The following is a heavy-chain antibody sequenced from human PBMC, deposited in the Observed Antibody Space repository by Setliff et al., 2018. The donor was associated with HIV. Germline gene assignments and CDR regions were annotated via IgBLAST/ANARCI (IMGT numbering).Heavy chain of an antibody. CDR1: GYTFTGYY. CDR2: INPKSADT. J-gene: IGHJ3*02. V-gene: IGHV1-2*02. D-gene: IGHD3-22*01. CDR3: AREGYNGSSLGGHDAFEM. Sequence: ASVKVSCKASGYTFTGYYIHWVRQAPGQGLEWMGWINPKSADTNYVQKFQGRVTMTRDTSISTAYMELTRLRSDDMAVYYCAREGYNGSSLGGHDAFEMWGQGTMVTVSS.